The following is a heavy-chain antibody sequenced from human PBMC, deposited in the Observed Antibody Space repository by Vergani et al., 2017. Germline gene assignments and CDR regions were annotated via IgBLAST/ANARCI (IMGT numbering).Heavy chain of an antibody. CDR2: IYPADSDT. CDR3: ANHTTYTDS. J-gene: IGHJ4*02. Sequence: EVELGQSGPEMRKPGESLKISCKGSEYSFGNYWIGWVRQMPGKGLEWMGIIYPADSDTRYSPSFQGQVTISADKSISTAFLQLDSLKASDTALYYCANHTTYTDSWGQGPLVTVSS. CDR1: EYSFGNYW. D-gene: IGHD1-1*01. V-gene: IGHV5-51*03.